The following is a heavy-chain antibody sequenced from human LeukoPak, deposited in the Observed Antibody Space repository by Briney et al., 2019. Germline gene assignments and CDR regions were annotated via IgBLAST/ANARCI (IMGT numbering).Heavy chain of an antibody. J-gene: IGHJ5*02. Sequence: GGSLRLSCAASGFTFSDYYMSWIRQAPGKGLEWVSYISSSGSTIYYADPVKGRFTISRDNAKNSLYLQMNSLRAEDTAVYYCARDPYGSGSYYNWFDPWGQGTLVTVSS. CDR1: GFTFSDYY. V-gene: IGHV3-11*01. CDR2: ISSSGSTI. CDR3: ARDPYGSGSYYNWFDP. D-gene: IGHD3-10*01.